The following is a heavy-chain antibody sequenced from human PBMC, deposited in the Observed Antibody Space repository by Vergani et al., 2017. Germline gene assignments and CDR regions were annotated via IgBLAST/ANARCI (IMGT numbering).Heavy chain of an antibody. Sequence: VLLVESGGNLVQPGGSLRLSCAASGFTVSSNYMSWVRQRPGMGLDWIGYIYYSGTTYYNPSLESRLTISLDTSENHLSLKLTSVTAADTAVYYCARQKDYYMDVWGKGATVTVS. J-gene: IGHJ6*03. CDR2: IYYSGTT. V-gene: IGHV4-59*06. CDR3: ARQKDYYMDV. CDR1: GFTVSSNY.